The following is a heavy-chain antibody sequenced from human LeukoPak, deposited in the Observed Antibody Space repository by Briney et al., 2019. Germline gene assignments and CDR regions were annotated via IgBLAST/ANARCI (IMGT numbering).Heavy chain of an antibody. D-gene: IGHD3-3*01. CDR2: ISDGGGST. J-gene: IGHJ4*02. CDR1: GFTFSSYA. V-gene: IGHV3-23*01. CDR3: ARDLELSAVYYFDS. Sequence: GGSLRLSCAASGFTFSSYAMSWVRQAPGKGLEWVSAISDGGGSTYYADSVKGRFTISRDNSKNTLYLQMNSLRADDTAVYYCARDLELSAVYYFDSWGQGTLVIVSS.